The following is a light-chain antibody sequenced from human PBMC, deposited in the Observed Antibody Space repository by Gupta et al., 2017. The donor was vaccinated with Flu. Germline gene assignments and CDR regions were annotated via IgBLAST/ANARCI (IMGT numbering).Light chain of an antibody. V-gene: IGKV1-33*01. Sequence: DIQMTQSPSYLSASVGDRVTITCQASQDISNYLNWYQQKPGKAPKLLIYDASNFETGVPSRFRGSGSGTEFTFTISSLQPEDIATYYCQQYDNLPPALTFGGGTKVEIK. CDR2: DAS. CDR3: QQYDNLPPALT. CDR1: QDISNY. J-gene: IGKJ4*01.